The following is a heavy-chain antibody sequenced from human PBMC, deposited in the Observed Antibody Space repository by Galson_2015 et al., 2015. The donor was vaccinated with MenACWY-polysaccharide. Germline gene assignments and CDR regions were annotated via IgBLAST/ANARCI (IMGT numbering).Heavy chain of an antibody. J-gene: IGHJ3*02. CDR1: GFTFSYFC. CDR3: AREGSRIVFHAFDI. V-gene: IGHV3-21*01. CDR2: ISRGGDNA. Sequence: ALRISCAAPGFTFSYFCMTWGRQGPGEGVGRGSGISRGGDNALNTESGKGGFTISRDKFQNTGGLEMNTLGAEDTAVYYCAREGSRIVFHAFDIWGQGTMVTVSS. D-gene: IGHD2-15*01.